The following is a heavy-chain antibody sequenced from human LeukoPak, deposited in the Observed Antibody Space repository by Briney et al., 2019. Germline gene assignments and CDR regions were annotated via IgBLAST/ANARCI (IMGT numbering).Heavy chain of an antibody. CDR2: IGDTDAAG. J-gene: IGHJ4*02. V-gene: IGHV3-23*01. Sequence: GGSLRLSCAASGFTFKNYAMSWVRQAPGKGLEWVSAIGDTDAAGKYAHSVKGRFTISRDNSRNTLYLHLSSLRVEDTAIYYCGRDWKLDYWGQGTLVTVSS. CDR3: GRDWKLDY. D-gene: IGHD1-1*01. CDR1: GFTFKNYA.